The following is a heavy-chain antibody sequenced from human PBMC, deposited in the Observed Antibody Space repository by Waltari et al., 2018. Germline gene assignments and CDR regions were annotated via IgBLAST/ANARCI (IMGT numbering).Heavy chain of an antibody. J-gene: IGHJ5*02. CDR1: IGYG. Sequence: IGYGMSWVRQAPGEGLEWVSNIEQDESEKNYGDSVKGRLTISRDNAKNSLYLQMSSLRAEDTAVYYCARGRITIGPWGQGTLVTVSS. V-gene: IGHV3-7*03. CDR3: ARGRITIGP. CDR2: IEQDESEK. D-gene: IGHD3-10*01.